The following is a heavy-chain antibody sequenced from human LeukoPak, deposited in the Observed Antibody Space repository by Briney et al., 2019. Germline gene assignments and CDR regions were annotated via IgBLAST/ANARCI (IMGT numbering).Heavy chain of an antibody. CDR3: ASQELRFLEWLPNFDY. Sequence: SETLSLTCTVSGGSISSYYWSWIRQPAGKGLEWIGRIYTSGSTNYNPSLKSRVTMSVDTSKNQFSLKLSSVTAADTAVYYCASQELRFLEWLPNFDYWGQGTLVTVSS. V-gene: IGHV4-4*07. J-gene: IGHJ4*02. CDR2: IYTSGST. D-gene: IGHD3-3*01. CDR1: GGSISSYY.